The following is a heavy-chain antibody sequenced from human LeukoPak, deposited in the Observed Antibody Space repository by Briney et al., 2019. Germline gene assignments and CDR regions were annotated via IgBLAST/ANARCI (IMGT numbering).Heavy chain of an antibody. Sequence: LSLSCAVSGFTFSRNAMHWVRQAPGKGLEWVTVIRHDGSTKYYADSVKGRLTISRDNSKNALYLQMNSLRVEDTAVYYCVSGEGYSYGLDGWGQGTPVTAS. CDR1: GFTFSRNA. V-gene: IGHV3-33*08. D-gene: IGHD5-18*01. CDR2: IRHDGSTK. CDR3: VSGEGYSYGLDG. J-gene: IGHJ4*02.